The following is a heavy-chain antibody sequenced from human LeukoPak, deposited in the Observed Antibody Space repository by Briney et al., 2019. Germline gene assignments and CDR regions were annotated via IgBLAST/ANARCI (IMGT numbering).Heavy chain of an antibody. V-gene: IGHV3-7*01. CDR2: IKQDGSEK. Sequence: GGSLRLSCAASGFTFSSYWMSWVRQAPGKGLEWVANIKQDGSEKYYVDSVKGRFTISRDNAKNSLYLQMNSLRAEDTAVYYCVRDRSRYFDWLLLHPYYYGMDVWGQGTTVTLSS. CDR3: VRDRSRYFDWLLLHPYYYGMDV. J-gene: IGHJ6*02. CDR1: GFTFSSYW. D-gene: IGHD3-9*01.